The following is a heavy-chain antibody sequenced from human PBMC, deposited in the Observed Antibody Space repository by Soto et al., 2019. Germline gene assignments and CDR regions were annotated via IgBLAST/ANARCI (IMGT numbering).Heavy chain of an antibody. CDR3: ARRMTVSGLDYYYGMDV. CDR1: GYIFINHW. Sequence: GESLKISCKGSGYIFINHWIVWVRQKPGKGLEWMGVIYPDDSETRYSPSFQGQVTISADRSINTAYLQWSSLKASDSATYYCARRMTVSGLDYYYGMDVWGPGTTVTVSS. CDR2: IYPDDSET. J-gene: IGHJ6*02. D-gene: IGHD1-26*01. V-gene: IGHV5-51*01.